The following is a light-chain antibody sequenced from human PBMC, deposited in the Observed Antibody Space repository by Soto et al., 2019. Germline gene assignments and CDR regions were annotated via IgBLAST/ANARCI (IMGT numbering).Light chain of an antibody. CDR2: GAS. J-gene: IGKJ5*01. V-gene: IGKV3D-20*02. Sequence: EIVFTQSPVTLSLSPRERATLSCRSSQSVSNNYLAWYQQEPGQAPRLLIYGASNRATGIPDRFSGSGSGTDFTLTINSLEPEDFAVYYCQQRDSWPITFGQGTRLEI. CDR1: QSVSNNY. CDR3: QQRDSWPIT.